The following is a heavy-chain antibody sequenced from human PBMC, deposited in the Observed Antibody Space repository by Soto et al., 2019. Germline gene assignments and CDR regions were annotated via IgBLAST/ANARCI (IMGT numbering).Heavy chain of an antibody. CDR3: ARLPGALVAVLYIYPLDGREAMSDVDV. D-gene: IGHD6-19*01. Sequence: QMQLVESGGGVVQPGESLTLSCAASGFTFNYYPMHWVRQTPGKGLEWVAVISFDGSNKYYADSVKGRFTISRDNSKNMLYLQMNSLRAEDAAVYYCARLPGALVAVLYIYPLDGREAMSDVDVWGQGTTVSVSS. V-gene: IGHV3-30-3*01. J-gene: IGHJ6*02. CDR2: ISFDGSNK. CDR1: GFTFNYYP.